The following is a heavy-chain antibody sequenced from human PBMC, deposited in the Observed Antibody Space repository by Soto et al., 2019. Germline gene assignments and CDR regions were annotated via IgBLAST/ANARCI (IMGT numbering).Heavy chain of an antibody. CDR2: ISFDGSSQ. CDR3: ARPTVSTSHYHAMDV. Sequence: GGSLRLSCAASGFIFSKYAMHWVRQAPGKGLEWVAFISFDGSSQYYADSVKGRFTISRDQSKKTLYLQMNSLRGEDTAVYYCARPTVSTSHYHAMDVWGRGTTVTAP. J-gene: IGHJ6*02. D-gene: IGHD4-4*01. V-gene: IGHV3-30-3*01. CDR1: GFIFSKYA.